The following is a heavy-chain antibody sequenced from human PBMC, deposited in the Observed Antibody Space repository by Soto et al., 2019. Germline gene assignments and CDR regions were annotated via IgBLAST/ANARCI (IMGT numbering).Heavy chain of an antibody. CDR3: ARDVSGPGATYVMDV. J-gene: IGHJ6*02. CDR1: GYILSRNC. Sequence: ASVKVSCKASGYILSRNCIYWVRQAPGQGLQWMGIINPGGGRTAYAQKFQGRVTLTRDMSTSTVYMELTSLTYDDTAVYYCARDVSGPGATYVMDVWGQGTTVTVSS. CDR2: INPGGGRT. V-gene: IGHV1-46*01. D-gene: IGHD2-2*01.